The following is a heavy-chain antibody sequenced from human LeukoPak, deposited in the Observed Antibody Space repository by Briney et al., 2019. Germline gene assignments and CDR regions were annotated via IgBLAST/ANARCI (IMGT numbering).Heavy chain of an antibody. Sequence: SVKVSCKLSGGTFNSHAIAWVRQAPRQGPEWMGGIIPISGTASYAQKFQGRVAITTEDSTNTVYMEMRSLTFDDTAVYYCARRPQYQLLKALGHYYLDVWGEGTTVTVSS. CDR2: IIPISGTA. CDR1: GGTFNSHA. J-gene: IGHJ6*03. V-gene: IGHV1-69*05. D-gene: IGHD2-2*01. CDR3: ARRPQYQLLKALGHYYLDV.